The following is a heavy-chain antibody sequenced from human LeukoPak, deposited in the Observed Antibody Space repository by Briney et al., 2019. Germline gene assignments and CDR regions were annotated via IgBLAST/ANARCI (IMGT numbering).Heavy chain of an antibody. D-gene: IGHD3-22*01. CDR2: IYTSGST. V-gene: IGHV4-61*02. J-gene: IGHJ4*02. CDR3: ARAAYSSGYFYYFDY. Sequence: SETLSLTCTVSGGSISSGSYYWSWIRQPAGKGLEWIGRIYTSGSTNYNPSLKSRVTISVDTSKNQFSLKLSSVTAADTAVYYCARAAYSSGYFYYFDYWGQGTLVTVSS. CDR1: GGSISSGSYY.